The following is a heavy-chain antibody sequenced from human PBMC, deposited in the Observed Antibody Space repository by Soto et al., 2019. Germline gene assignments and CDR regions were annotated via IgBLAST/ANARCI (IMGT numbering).Heavy chain of an antibody. V-gene: IGHV1-2*02. CDR1: GYTLTDYY. D-gene: IGHD6-25*01. CDR3: AREGGAAPGARREWYLDL. CDR2: INPHTGDT. Sequence: QVHLVQSGAEVKKPGASVTVSCKTSGYTLTDYYMHWVRQAPGQGLEWMAWINPHTGDTGIAERFQGRVTMTRDTSTNTAHMGLTSLTSDDTAISYCAREGGAAPGARREWYLDLWGRGSLVTVSS. J-gene: IGHJ2*01.